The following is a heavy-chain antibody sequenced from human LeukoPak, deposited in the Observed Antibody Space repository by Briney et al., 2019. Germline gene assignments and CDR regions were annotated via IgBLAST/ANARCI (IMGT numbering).Heavy chain of an antibody. J-gene: IGHJ4*02. CDR2: ISGSGGST. CDR1: GFTFSSYA. V-gene: IGHV3-23*01. CDR3: AKPSYGYYYDSSGPTSY. Sequence: GGSLRLSCEASGFTFSSYAMSWVRQAPGKGLEWVSAISGSGGSTYYADSVKGRFTISRDNSKNTLYLQMNSLRAEDTAVYYCAKPSYGYYYDSSGPTSYWGQGTLVTVSS. D-gene: IGHD3-22*01.